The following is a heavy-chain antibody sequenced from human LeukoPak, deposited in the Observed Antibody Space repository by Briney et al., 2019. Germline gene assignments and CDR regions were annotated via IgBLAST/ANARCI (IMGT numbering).Heavy chain of an antibody. J-gene: IGHJ5*02. Sequence: SETPSLTCTVSGDSMSDYFWTWIRQPPGKGLEWIGYIYYSGSTNYNPSLKSRVTISVDTSKNQFSLKLSSVTAADTAVYYCARDVLRRGIASANWFDPWGQGTLVTVSS. CDR3: ARDVLRRGIASANWFDP. V-gene: IGHV4-59*01. CDR1: GDSMSDYF. D-gene: IGHD6-13*01. CDR2: IYYSGST.